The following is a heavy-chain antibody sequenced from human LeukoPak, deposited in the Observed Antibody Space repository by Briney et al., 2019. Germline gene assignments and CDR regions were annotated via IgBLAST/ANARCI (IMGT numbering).Heavy chain of an antibody. V-gene: IGHV4-31*03. D-gene: IGHD1-26*01. CDR1: GGSISSGGYC. CDR2: IYYSGST. Sequence: PSETLSLTCTVSGGSISSGGYCWSWIRQHPGKGLEWIGYIYYSGSTYYNPSLKSRVTISVDTSKNQFSLKLSSVTAADTAVYYCARDRGSYSPFDYWGQGTLVTVSS. CDR3: ARDRGSYSPFDY. J-gene: IGHJ4*02.